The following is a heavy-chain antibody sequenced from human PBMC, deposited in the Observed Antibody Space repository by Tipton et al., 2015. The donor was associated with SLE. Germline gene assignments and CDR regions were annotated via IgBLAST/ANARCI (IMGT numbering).Heavy chain of an antibody. CDR3: ARQGQQLVRLYYYGMDV. V-gene: IGHV4-59*08. CDR2: IYYSGST. CDR1: GGSISSYY. D-gene: IGHD6-13*01. J-gene: IGHJ6*02. Sequence: TLSLTCTVSGGSISSYYWSWIRQPPGKGLEWIGYIYYSGSTNYNPSLKSRVTISVDTSKNQFSLKLSSVTAADTAVYYCARQGQQLVRLYYYGMDVWGQGTTVTVSS.